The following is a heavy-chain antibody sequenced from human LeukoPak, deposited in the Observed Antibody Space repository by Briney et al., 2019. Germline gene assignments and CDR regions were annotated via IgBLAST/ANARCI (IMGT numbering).Heavy chain of an antibody. Sequence: GASVKVSCKASGYTLTSYAISWVRQAPGQGLEWMGGIIPIFGTANYAQKFQGRVTITADESTSTAYMELSSLRSEDTAVYYCARDLYCSGGSCYPGWGQGTLVTVSS. CDR1: GYTLTSYA. D-gene: IGHD2-15*01. CDR2: IIPIFGTA. V-gene: IGHV1-69*13. CDR3: ARDLYCSGGSCYPG. J-gene: IGHJ4*02.